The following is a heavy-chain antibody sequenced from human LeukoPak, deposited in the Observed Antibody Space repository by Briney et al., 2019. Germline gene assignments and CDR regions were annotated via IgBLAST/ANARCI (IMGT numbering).Heavy chain of an antibody. J-gene: IGHJ4*02. D-gene: IGHD3-10*01. V-gene: IGHV3-33*01. CDR1: GFTFSKYG. Sequence: QPGRSLRLSCAASGFTFSKYGMHWVRQAPGKGLEWVALIWYDGSSEYYAGSVKGRFTVSRDNSKNTLYLQMNSLRAEDTAVYYCARPMVRGVIRFTGVDYWGQGTLVTVSS. CDR3: ARPMVRGVIRFTGVDY. CDR2: IWYDGSSE.